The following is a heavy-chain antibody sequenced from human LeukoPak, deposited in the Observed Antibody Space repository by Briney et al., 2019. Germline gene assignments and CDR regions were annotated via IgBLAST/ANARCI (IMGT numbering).Heavy chain of an antibody. D-gene: IGHD3-10*01. V-gene: IGHV4-31*03. CDR3: ASYILRSTMVRGVIIDRFDY. CDR2: IYYSGST. J-gene: IGHJ4*02. CDR1: GGSISSGAYF. Sequence: SETLSLTCSVSGGSISSGAYFWTWIRQHPGKGLEWIGYIYYSGSTYYNPPLKSRVTISVGTSKNQFSLKLSSVTAADTAVYYCASYILRSTMVRGVIIDRFDYWGQGTLVTVSS.